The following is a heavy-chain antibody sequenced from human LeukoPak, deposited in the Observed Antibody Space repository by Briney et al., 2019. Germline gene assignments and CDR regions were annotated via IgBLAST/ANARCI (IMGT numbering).Heavy chain of an antibody. CDR1: GFTFNSYA. Sequence: GGSLRLSCVASGFTFNSYAMNWVRQAPGKGLEWVGRIKSKTDGGTTDYAAPVKGRFTISRDDSKNTLYLQMNSLKTEDTAVYYCTTDAYYGDFDYWGQGTLVTVSS. CDR3: TTDAYYGDFDY. D-gene: IGHD4-17*01. CDR2: IKSKTDGGTT. V-gene: IGHV3-15*01. J-gene: IGHJ4*02.